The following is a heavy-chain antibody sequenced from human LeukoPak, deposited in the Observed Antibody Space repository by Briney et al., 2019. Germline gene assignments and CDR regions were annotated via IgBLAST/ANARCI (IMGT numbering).Heavy chain of an antibody. Sequence: QPGGSLRLSRAASGFTFSSYAMSWVRQAPGKGLEWVSAISGSGGSTYYADSVKGRFTISRDNSKNTLYLQMNSLRAEDTAVYYCAKSSGRYDFWSGYYEASADYWGQGTLVTVSS. D-gene: IGHD3-3*01. CDR3: AKSSGRYDFWSGYYEASADY. CDR1: GFTFSSYA. CDR2: ISGSGGST. V-gene: IGHV3-23*01. J-gene: IGHJ4*02.